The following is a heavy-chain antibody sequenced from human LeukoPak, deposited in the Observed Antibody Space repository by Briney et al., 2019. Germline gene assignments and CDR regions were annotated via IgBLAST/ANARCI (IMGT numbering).Heavy chain of an antibody. V-gene: IGHV1-18*01. Sequence: GASVKVSCKASGYTFTGYGISWVRQAPGQGLEWMGWISAYNGNTNYAQKLQGRVTMTTDTSTSTAYMELRSLRSDDTAVYYCARRATMVREDYYYYYMDVWGKGTTVTVSS. D-gene: IGHD3-10*01. CDR2: ISAYNGNT. J-gene: IGHJ6*03. CDR1: GYTFTGYG. CDR3: ARRATMVREDYYYYYMDV.